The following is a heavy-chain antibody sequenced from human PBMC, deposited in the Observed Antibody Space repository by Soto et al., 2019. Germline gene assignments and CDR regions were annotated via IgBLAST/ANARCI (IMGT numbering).Heavy chain of an antibody. D-gene: IGHD1-1*01. V-gene: IGHV1-2*02. CDR3: ARTDSLPTKYYFDY. CDR1: GYTFTGYY. Sequence: ASVKVSCKASGYTFTGYYMHWVRQAPGQGLEWMGWINPNSGGTNYAQKFQGRVTVTRDTSISTAYMELSRLRSDDTAVYYCARTDSLPTKYYFDYWGQGTLVTVS. CDR2: INPNSGGT. J-gene: IGHJ4*02.